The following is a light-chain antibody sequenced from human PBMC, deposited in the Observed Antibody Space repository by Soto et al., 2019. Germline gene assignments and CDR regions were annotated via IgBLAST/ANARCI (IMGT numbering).Light chain of an antibody. J-gene: IGKJ5*01. CDR2: LGS. CDR1: QSLLHSNGYNY. V-gene: IGKV2-28*01. Sequence: DIVMTQSPLSLPVTPGEPASISCRSSQSLLHSNGYNYLDWYLQKPGQSPQLLIYLGSNRASGVPDRFSGSGSGTDFTLKISRVEAEGVGVYYCMQALQTPFITFGQGTRLEIK. CDR3: MQALQTPFIT.